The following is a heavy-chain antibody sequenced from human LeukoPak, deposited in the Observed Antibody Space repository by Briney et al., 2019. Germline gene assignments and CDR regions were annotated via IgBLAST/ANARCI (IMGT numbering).Heavy chain of an antibody. CDR1: GFTFNTYI. Sequence: PGGSLRLSCAASGFTFNTYIMAWVRQAPGKGLEWVSSITSSSYSIYYADSVKGRFTISRDNSKNTLYLQMNSLRAEDTAVYYCAKEYSSGWSYWYFDLWGRGTLVTVSS. CDR3: AKEYSSGWSYWYFDL. V-gene: IGHV3-21*01. J-gene: IGHJ2*01. CDR2: ITSSSYSI. D-gene: IGHD6-19*01.